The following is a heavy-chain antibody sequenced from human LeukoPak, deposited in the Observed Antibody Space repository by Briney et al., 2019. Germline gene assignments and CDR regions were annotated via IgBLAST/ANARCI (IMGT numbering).Heavy chain of an antibody. CDR3: ARRTPASAGTTKFDY. Sequence: SETLSLTCAVYGGSFSGYYWSWIRQPPGKGLEWIGEINHSGSSSYNPSLKSRVTISVDTSKNQFSLKLTSVTAADTAVYYCARRTPASAGTTKFDYWGQGTLVTVSS. CDR2: INHSGSS. J-gene: IGHJ4*02. D-gene: IGHD1-26*01. V-gene: IGHV4-34*01. CDR1: GGSFSGYY.